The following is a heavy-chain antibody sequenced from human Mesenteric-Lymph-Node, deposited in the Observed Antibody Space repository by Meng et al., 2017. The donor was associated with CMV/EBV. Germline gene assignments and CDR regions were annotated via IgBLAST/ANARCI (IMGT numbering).Heavy chain of an antibody. V-gene: IGHV3-23*01. CDR1: GFTFSSYA. CDR3: ARGVTGTTPDDY. J-gene: IGHJ4*02. D-gene: IGHD1-7*01. CDR2: ISGSGGST. Sequence: GGSLRLSCAASGFTFSSYAMSWVRQAPGKGLGWVSAISGSGGSTYYADPVKGRFTISRDNSKNTLYLQMNSLRAEDTAVYYCARGVTGTTPDDYWGQGTLVTVSS.